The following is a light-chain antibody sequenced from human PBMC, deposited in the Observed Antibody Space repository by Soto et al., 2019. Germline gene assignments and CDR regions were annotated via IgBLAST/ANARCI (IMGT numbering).Light chain of an antibody. CDR2: GAS. Sequence: EIVMTQFPATLSVSLGERATLSCRASQSVATNLAWYQQKPGQAPRLLIYGASTRATGIPGRFSGSGSGTDFTLTISSLQSEDFAVYYCQQYNNWWTFGQGTKVDI. CDR1: QSVATN. J-gene: IGKJ1*01. V-gene: IGKV3-15*01. CDR3: QQYNNWWT.